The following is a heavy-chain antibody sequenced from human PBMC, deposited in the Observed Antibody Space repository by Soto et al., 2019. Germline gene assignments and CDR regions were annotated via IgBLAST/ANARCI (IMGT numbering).Heavy chain of an antibody. Sequence: SVKVSCKASGGTFSSYAISWVRQAPGQGLEWMGGIIPIFGTANYAQKFQGRVTITADESTSTAYMELSSLRSEDTAVYYCARDLYGEGYYYYYGMDVWRQGTTVTVSS. CDR3: ARDLYGEGYYYYYGMDV. CDR1: GGTFSSYA. V-gene: IGHV1-69*13. D-gene: IGHD4-17*01. J-gene: IGHJ6*02. CDR2: IIPIFGTA.